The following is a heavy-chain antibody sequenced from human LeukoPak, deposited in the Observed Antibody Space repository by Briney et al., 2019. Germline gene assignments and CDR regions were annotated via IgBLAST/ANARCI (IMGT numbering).Heavy chain of an antibody. CDR3: ARVKQWLVAHYYYYYGMDV. Sequence: ASVKVSCKASGYTFTSYAMHWVRQAPGQRLEWMGWINAGNGNTKYAQKFQGRVTITRDTSASTAYMELSSLRSEDTAVYYCARVKQWLVAHYYYYYGMDVWGKGTTVTASS. D-gene: IGHD6-19*01. J-gene: IGHJ6*04. CDR1: GYTFTSYA. CDR2: INAGNGNT. V-gene: IGHV1-3*01.